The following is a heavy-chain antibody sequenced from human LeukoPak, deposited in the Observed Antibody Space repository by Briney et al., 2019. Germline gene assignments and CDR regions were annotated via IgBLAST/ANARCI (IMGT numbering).Heavy chain of an antibody. V-gene: IGHV4-31*03. D-gene: IGHD1-14*01. Sequence: PSETLSLTCTVSGGSISSGGYYWSWIRQHPGKGLEWIGYIYYSGSTYYNPSLKSRVTISVDTSKNQFSLKLSSVTAADTAVYYCARDENPRTFDAFDIWGQGTMVTVSS. CDR2: IYYSGST. J-gene: IGHJ3*02. CDR3: ARDENPRTFDAFDI. CDR1: GGSISSGGYY.